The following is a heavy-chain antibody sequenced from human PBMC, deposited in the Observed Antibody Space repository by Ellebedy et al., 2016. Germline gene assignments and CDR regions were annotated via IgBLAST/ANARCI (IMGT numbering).Heavy chain of an antibody. CDR2: MYPRDSDI. V-gene: IGHV5-51*01. J-gene: IGHJ6*04. Sequence: GESLKISXKGSGSIFTSHWIGWVRQMPGKGLEWMGVMYPRDSDIRYSPSFQGHVTISADTSISTAYLQWTSLKASDSAMYYCATYGGLDVWGKGTTVTVSS. CDR1: GSIFTSHW. CDR3: ATYGGLDV. D-gene: IGHD2-21*01.